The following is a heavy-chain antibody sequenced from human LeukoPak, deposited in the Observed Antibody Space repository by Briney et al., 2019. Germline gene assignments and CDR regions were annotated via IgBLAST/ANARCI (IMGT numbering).Heavy chain of an antibody. V-gene: IGHV1-2*02. CDR3: ARGGYCGGTSCYTPAFDY. J-gene: IGHJ4*02. D-gene: IGHD2-2*02. Sequence: VSVKVSCKASGYTFTGYYMHWVRQAPGQGLEWMGWINPNSGGTNYAQKFQGRVTMTRDTSISTAYMELNRLRSDDMAVYYCARGGYCGGTSCYTPAFDYWGQGTLVTASS. CDR1: GYTFTGYY. CDR2: INPNSGGT.